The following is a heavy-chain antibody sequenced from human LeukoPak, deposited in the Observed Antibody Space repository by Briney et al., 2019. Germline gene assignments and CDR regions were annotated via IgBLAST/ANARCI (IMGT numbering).Heavy chain of an antibody. Sequence: PGGSLRLSCAASGFTFSSYAMSWVRQAPGKGLEWVSAISGSGGSTYYADSVKGRFTISRDNSKNTLYLQMNSLRAEDTAVYYCARRSNYYGSGSYGEYYFDYWGQGTLVTVSS. CDR3: ARRSNYYGSGSYGEYYFDY. V-gene: IGHV3-23*01. CDR1: GFTFSSYA. D-gene: IGHD3-10*01. J-gene: IGHJ4*02. CDR2: ISGSGGST.